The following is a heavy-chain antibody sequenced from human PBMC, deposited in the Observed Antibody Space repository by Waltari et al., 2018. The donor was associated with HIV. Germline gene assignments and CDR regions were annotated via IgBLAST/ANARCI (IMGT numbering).Heavy chain of an antibody. D-gene: IGHD3-22*01. CDR3: ARLFYYDTTGYINNAFDI. Sequence: EVQLVQSGAEVRNAGESLKISCKAPGYTFTHYWTAWVRQMSGEGLEWMGIIYPFDSDTRYNPSFEGQITISADKSLATAYLEWSNLNASDATIYYCARLFYYDTTGYINNAFDIWGQGTVVTVS. CDR2: IYPFDSDT. V-gene: IGHV5-51*03. CDR1: GYTFTHYW. J-gene: IGHJ3*02.